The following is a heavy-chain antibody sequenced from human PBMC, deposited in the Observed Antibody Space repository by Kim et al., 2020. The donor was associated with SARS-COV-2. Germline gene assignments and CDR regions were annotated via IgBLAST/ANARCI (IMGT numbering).Heavy chain of an antibody. D-gene: IGHD6-13*01. J-gene: IGHJ4*02. Sequence: GGSLRLSCAASGFTFSSYGMHWVRQAPGKGLEWVAVIWYDGSNKYYADSVKGRFTISRDNSKNTLYLQMNSLRAEDTAVYYCARGTQRGGQQLLDFDYWGQGTLVTVSS. V-gene: IGHV3-33*01. CDR3: ARGTQRGGQQLLDFDY. CDR2: IWYDGSNK. CDR1: GFTFSSYG.